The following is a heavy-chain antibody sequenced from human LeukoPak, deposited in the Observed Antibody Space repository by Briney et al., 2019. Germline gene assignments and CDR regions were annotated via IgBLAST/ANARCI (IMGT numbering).Heavy chain of an antibody. J-gene: IGHJ4*02. CDR2: IYQSGNT. CDR1: GVSISSSNYY. Sequence: KSSETLSLTCTVSGVSISSSNYYWGWLRQPPGKGLEWIGSIYQSGNTYYNPSLKSRVTIFVDTANNQFSLRLNSVTAADTAVYYCARQIGAPGIDYWGQGTLVTVSS. D-gene: IGHD3-10*01. V-gene: IGHV4-39*01. CDR3: ARQIGAPGIDY.